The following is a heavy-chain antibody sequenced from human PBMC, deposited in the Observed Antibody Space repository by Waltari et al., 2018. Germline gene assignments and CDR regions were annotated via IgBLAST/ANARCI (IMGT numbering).Heavy chain of an antibody. CDR3: ARESGSSWSPLDY. D-gene: IGHD6-13*01. J-gene: IGHJ4*02. CDR1: GFTFSSYE. CDR2: ISSSGSST. V-gene: IGHV3-48*03. Sequence: EVQLVESGGGLAQPGGSLRLSCVASGFTFSSYEMNWGRQAPGKGLEWVSYISSSGSSTIYADSARGRFTISRDNAKNSLYLQMNSLRAEDTAVYFCARESGSSWSPLDYWGQGTLVTVSS.